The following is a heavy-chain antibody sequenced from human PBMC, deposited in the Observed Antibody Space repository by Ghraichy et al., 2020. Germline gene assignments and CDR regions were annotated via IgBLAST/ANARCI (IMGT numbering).Heavy chain of an antibody. CDR3: ARRPILRFLEWLFDY. J-gene: IGHJ4*02. V-gene: IGHV4-34*01. Sequence: SETLSLTCAVYGGSFSGYYWSWIRQSPGKGLEWIGEINHSGSTNYKPSLKSRVTISVDTSKNQFSLKLSSVTAADTAVYYCARRPILRFLEWLFDYWGQGTLVTVSS. CDR2: INHSGST. D-gene: IGHD3-3*01. CDR1: GGSFSGYY.